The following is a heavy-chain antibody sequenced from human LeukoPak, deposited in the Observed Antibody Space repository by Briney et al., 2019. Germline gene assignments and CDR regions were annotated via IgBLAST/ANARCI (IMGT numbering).Heavy chain of an antibody. CDR3: ARGGYSYGPRFDY. V-gene: IGHV1-18*01. Sequence: ASVKVSCKASGYAFTNYAISWVRQAPGQRLEWMGWISVYNGNTNYAQKLQGRVTMTADTSTTTAYMELRSLRSDDTAVYYCARGGYSYGPRFDYWGQGTLVTVSS. CDR2: ISVYNGNT. CDR1: GYAFTNYA. D-gene: IGHD5-18*01. J-gene: IGHJ4*02.